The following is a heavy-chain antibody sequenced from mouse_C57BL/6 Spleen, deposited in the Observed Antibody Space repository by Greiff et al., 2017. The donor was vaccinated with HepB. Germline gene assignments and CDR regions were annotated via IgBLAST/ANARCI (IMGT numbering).Heavy chain of an antibody. Sequence: QVQLQQSGPELVKPGASVKISCKASGYAFSSSWMNWVKQRPGKGLEWIGRIYPGDGDTNYNGKFKGKATLTADKSSSTAYMQLSSLTSEDSAVYFCARRGPNYAMDYWGQGTSVTVSS. J-gene: IGHJ4*01. CDR3: ARRGPNYAMDY. CDR2: IYPGDGDT. CDR1: GYAFSSSW. V-gene: IGHV1-82*01.